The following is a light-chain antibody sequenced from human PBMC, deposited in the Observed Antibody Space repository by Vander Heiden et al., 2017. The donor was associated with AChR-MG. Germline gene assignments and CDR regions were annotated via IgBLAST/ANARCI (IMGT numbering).Light chain of an antibody. Sequence: QPVLTQPPSVSGAPGQRVTISCTGGSSNIGAGYDVHWYQQLPETAPKLLIYGNANQPSGVPDRFSGSKSGTSASLAITGLQAEDEGDYYCQSYDSSLRVFGTGTKVSVL. CDR1: SSNIGAGYD. J-gene: IGLJ1*01. V-gene: IGLV1-40*01. CDR3: QSYDSSLRV. CDR2: GNA.